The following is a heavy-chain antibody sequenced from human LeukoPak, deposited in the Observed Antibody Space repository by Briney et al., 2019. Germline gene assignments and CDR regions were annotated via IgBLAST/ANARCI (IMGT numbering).Heavy chain of an antibody. CDR1: GFTFSTYA. V-gene: IGHV3-23*01. CDR2: ISGSGGNT. CDR3: AKHLLGATIMGASDI. J-gene: IGHJ3*02. Sequence: GGSLRLSCAASGFTFSTYAMSWVRQAPGKGLEWVSTISGSGGNTYYADSVKGRFTISRDNSKNTLYLQTNSLRAEDTALYYCAKHLLGATIMGASDIWGQGTKVTVSS. D-gene: IGHD5-12*01.